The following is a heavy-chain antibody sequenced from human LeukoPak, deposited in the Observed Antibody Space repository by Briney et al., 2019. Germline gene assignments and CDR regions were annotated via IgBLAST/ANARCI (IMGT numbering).Heavy chain of an antibody. D-gene: IGHD2-2*01. CDR1: GGTFSSYA. J-gene: IGHJ5*02. CDR3: ASSAGIVVVPAARVSWFDP. V-gene: IGHV1-69*01. Sequence: GASVKVSCKASGGTFSSYAISWVRQAPGQGLEWMGGIIPIFGTANYAQKFQGRVTITADESTSTAYMELSSLRSEDTAVYYCASSAGIVVVPAARVSWFDPWGQGTLVTVSS. CDR2: IIPIFGTA.